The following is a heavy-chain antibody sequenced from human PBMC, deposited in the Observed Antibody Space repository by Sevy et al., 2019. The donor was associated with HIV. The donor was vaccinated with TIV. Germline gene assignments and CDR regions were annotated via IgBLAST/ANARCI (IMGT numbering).Heavy chain of an antibody. Sequence: ASVKVSCKASGGSSSGLTFSNFGINWVRQAPGEGLEWMGGIIPIFGTSNYAQKFQGRVTFTAAESTSTAYMELSSLRFEDTAIYYCAVQGEGFNYGYFDYWGQGTLVTVSS. CDR1: GGSSSGLTFSNFG. V-gene: IGHV1-69*13. J-gene: IGHJ4*02. D-gene: IGHD5-12*01. CDR2: IIPIFGTS. CDR3: AVQGEGFNYGYFDY.